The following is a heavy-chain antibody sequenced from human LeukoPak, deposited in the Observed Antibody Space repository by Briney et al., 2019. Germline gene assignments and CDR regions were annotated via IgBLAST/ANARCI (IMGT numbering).Heavy chain of an antibody. V-gene: IGHV4-39*01. J-gene: IGHJ4*02. Sequence: SETLSLTCTVSGGSISSSSYYWGWIRQPPGKGLGWIGSIYYSGSTYYNPSLKSRVTISVDTSKNQFSLKLSSVTAADTAVYYCARHTKSGWFFDYWGQGTLVTVSS. CDR1: GGSISSSSYY. CDR3: ARHTKSGWFFDY. D-gene: IGHD6-19*01. CDR2: IYYSGST.